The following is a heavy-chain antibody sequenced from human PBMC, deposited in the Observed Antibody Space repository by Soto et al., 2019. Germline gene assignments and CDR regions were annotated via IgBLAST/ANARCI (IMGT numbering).Heavy chain of an antibody. CDR3: ARGRTVRDHDDFDL. CDR2: MSYDVNSK. Sequence: QVQLVESGGGVVQPGRSLRLSCAASGFTFSSYSMHWVRQAPGKGLGWVAAMSYDVNSKYFADSVKGRFTISRDNSKNTLSLQMNSLGAEDSAVYYCARGRTVRDHDDFDLWGQGTLVTVSS. CDR1: GFTFSSYS. V-gene: IGHV3-30-3*01. J-gene: IGHJ4*02. D-gene: IGHD2-21*01.